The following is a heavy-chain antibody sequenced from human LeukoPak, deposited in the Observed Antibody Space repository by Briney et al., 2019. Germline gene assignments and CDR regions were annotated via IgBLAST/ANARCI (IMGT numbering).Heavy chain of an antibody. CDR3: ARHMSVSYDAFDL. D-gene: IGHD3-10*01. Sequence: SETLSLTCTVSDGSISSYYWSWLRQPPGQGLEWMGYIYYSGSTNYNPSLKSRVTISVDTSKNQFSLKLSSVTAADTAVYYCARHMSVSYDAFDLWGRGTTVTVSS. V-gene: IGHV4-59*08. J-gene: IGHJ3*01. CDR2: IYYSGST. CDR1: DGSISSYY.